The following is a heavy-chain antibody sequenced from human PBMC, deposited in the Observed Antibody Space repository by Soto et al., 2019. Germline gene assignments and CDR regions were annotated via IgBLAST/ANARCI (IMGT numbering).Heavy chain of an antibody. V-gene: IGHV4-39*01. D-gene: IGHD3-3*02. Sequence: LSLTCTVSGSSINSSGYYWGWIRQPPGKGLEWIGSMFYGVSTYYNPSLKSRVTVSVDTSKNQFSLNLRSVTAADTAVYYCARLPSRHLVDYWGQGTLVTVSS. CDR2: MFYGVST. CDR3: ARLPSRHLVDY. J-gene: IGHJ4*02. CDR1: GSSINSSGYY.